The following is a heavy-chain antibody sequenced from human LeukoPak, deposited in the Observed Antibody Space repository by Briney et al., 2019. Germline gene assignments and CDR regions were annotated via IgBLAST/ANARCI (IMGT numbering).Heavy chain of an antibody. CDR2: IYYSGST. CDR3: ALTVPMYNWFDP. Sequence: SETLSLTCTVSGSSISSYYWSWIRQPPGKGLEWIGYIYYSGSTNYNPSLKSRVTISVDTSKNQFSLKLSSVTAADTAVYYCALTVPMYNWFDPWGQGTLVTVSS. CDR1: GSSISSYY. J-gene: IGHJ5*02. V-gene: IGHV4-59*01. D-gene: IGHD6-6*01.